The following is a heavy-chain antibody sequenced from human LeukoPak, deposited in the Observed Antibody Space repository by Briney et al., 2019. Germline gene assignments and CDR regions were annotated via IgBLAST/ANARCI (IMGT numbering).Heavy chain of an antibody. D-gene: IGHD2-2*01. CDR1: GFTFSSYA. V-gene: IGHV3-23*01. CDR3: AKEYFDIVVVPAAVATSGYFDY. CDR2: ISGSGGST. Sequence: GGSLRLSCAASGFTFSSYAMSWVRQAPGKGLEWVSAISGSGGSTYYADSVKGRFTVSRANSKNTLYLQMNSLRAEDTAVYYCAKEYFDIVVVPAAVATSGYFDYWGQGTLVTVSS. J-gene: IGHJ4*02.